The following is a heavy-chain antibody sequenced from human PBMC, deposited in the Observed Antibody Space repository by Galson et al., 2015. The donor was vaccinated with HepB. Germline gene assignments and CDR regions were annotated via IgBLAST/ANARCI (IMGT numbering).Heavy chain of an antibody. CDR1: GGTFSSYA. V-gene: IGHV1-69*10. D-gene: IGHD1-26*01. CDR3: ASSVSGSYTTNDAFDI. Sequence: SVKVSCKASGGTFSSYAISWVRQAPGQGLEWMGGIIPILGIANYAQKFQGRVTITRDTSASTAYMELSSLRSEDTAVYYCASSVSGSYTTNDAFDIWGQGTMVTVSS. J-gene: IGHJ3*02. CDR2: IIPILGIA.